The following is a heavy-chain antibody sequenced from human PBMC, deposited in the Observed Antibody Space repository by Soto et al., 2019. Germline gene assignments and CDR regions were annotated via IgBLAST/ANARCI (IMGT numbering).Heavy chain of an antibody. V-gene: IGHV3-30*18. CDR1: GFTFSSYG. Sequence: QVQLVESGGGVVQPGRSLRLSCAASGFTFSSYGMHWVRQAPGKGLEWVAVISYDGSNKYYADSVKGRFTISRDNSKNTLYLQMNSLRAEDTAVYYCAKGPNQCCSSTSCYGGVYYYYYGMDVWGQGTTVTVSS. D-gene: IGHD2-2*01. CDR3: AKGPNQCCSSTSCYGGVYYYYYGMDV. CDR2: ISYDGSNK. J-gene: IGHJ6*02.